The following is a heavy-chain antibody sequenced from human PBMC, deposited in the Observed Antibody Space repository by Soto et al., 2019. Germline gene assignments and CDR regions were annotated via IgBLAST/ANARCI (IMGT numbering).Heavy chain of an antibody. J-gene: IGHJ6*02. Sequence: QVQLQQWGAGLLKPSETLSLTCAVYGGSFSDYYWTWIRQAPGKGLEWIGEINHSGGTNYNSSLKSRVIISVDTSKNQFSLILYSVTAADTAVYYCARDRQYYPFLSGYQNEGPYGMDVWGQGTTVTVSS. D-gene: IGHD3-3*02. V-gene: IGHV4-34*02. CDR1: GGSFSDYY. CDR2: INHSGGT. CDR3: ARDRQYYPFLSGYQNEGPYGMDV.